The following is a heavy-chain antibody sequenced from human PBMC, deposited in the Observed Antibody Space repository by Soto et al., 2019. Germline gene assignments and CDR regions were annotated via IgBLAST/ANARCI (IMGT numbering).Heavy chain of an antibody. CDR1: GGSISSYY. V-gene: IGHV4-59*01. J-gene: IGHJ3*02. CDR2: IYYSGST. Sequence: QVQLQESGPGLVKPSETLSLTCTVSGGSISSYYWSWIRQPPGKGLEWIGYIYYSGSTNYNPSLKSRGTISVDPSTNLFPLKLSAVTAADTAVYYCARELAPIIHHDAFDIWGQGTMVTVSS. D-gene: IGHD5-12*01. CDR3: ARELAPIIHHDAFDI.